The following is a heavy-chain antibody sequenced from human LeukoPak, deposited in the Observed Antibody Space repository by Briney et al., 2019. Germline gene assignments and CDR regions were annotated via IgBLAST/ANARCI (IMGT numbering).Heavy chain of an antibody. V-gene: IGHV3-30*02. CDR3: AKSYGSGSYYYYYYMDV. J-gene: IGHJ6*03. CDR1: GFTFSTFG. D-gene: IGHD3-10*01. CDR2: IRYDGSIT. Sequence: GGSLRLSCEASGFTFSTFGMHWVRQAPGKGLEWVAFIRYDGSITYYADSVKGRFTISRDNSKNTLYLQMNSLRAEDTAVYYCAKSYGSGSYYYYYYMDVWGKGTTVTVSS.